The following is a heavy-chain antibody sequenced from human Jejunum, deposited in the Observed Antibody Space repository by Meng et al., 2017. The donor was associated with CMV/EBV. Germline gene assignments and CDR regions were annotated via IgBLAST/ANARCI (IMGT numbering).Heavy chain of an antibody. CDR1: GAPVSSSSHY. V-gene: IGHV4-61*01. D-gene: IGHD3-10*01. Sequence: TVSGAPVSSSSHYWSWIRQPPGKGLEWIGYINHSGTTNSNPSLRSRLTMSVDTSKNQFSLKLSSMITADTAVYYCAKGDSGSGRSDWGQGALVTVSS. CDR2: INHSGTT. CDR3: AKGDSGSGRSD. J-gene: IGHJ4*02.